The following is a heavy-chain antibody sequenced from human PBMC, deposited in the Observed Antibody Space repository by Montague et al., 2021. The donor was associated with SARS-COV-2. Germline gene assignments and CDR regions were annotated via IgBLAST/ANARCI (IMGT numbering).Heavy chain of an antibody. D-gene: IGHD2-2*01. Sequence: SETLSLTCTVSGGSISSYYWNWIRQSPGKGLEWIGYINYSGSANYNPSLKSRVTISVDTSKNQLSLNLSSVTAADTAVYYCARRGVVVIPAVVEYYYGMDVWGLGNTVTVSS. V-gene: IGHV4-59*01. CDR2: INYSGSA. CDR3: ARRGVVVIPAVVEYYYGMDV. J-gene: IGHJ6*02. CDR1: GGSISSYY.